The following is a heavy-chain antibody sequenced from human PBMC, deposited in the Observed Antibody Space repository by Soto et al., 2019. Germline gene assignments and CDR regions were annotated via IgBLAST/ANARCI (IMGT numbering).Heavy chain of an antibody. CDR2: IIPILGIA. J-gene: IGHJ4*02. D-gene: IGHD2-2*01. Sequence: ASVKVSCKASGGTFSIYTISWVRQAPGQGLEWMGRIIPILGIANYAQKFQGRVTITADKSTSTAYMELSSLRSEDTAVYYCARDQPASAQFDYWGQGTLVTVS. V-gene: IGHV1-69*04. CDR3: ARDQPASAQFDY. CDR1: GGTFSIYT.